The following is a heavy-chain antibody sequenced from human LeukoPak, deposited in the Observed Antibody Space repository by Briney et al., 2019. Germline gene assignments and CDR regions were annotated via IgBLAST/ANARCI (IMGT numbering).Heavy chain of an antibody. CDR1: GFTFSSYA. CDR2: ISGSGGST. CDR3: ARGVHDSSGYYPNYYYGMDV. Sequence: GGSLRLSCAASGFTFSSYAMSWVRQAPGKGLEWVSAISGSGGSTYYADSVKGRFTISRDNSKNTLYLQMNSLRAEDTAVYYCARGVHDSSGYYPNYYYGMDVWGQGTTVTVSS. J-gene: IGHJ6*02. V-gene: IGHV3-23*01. D-gene: IGHD3-22*01.